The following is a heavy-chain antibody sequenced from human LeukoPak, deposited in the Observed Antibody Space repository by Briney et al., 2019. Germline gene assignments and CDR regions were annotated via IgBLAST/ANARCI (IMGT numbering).Heavy chain of an antibody. CDR1: GGSISTYY. CDR2: INHSGST. CDR3: ARSSSTSDY. D-gene: IGHD2-2*01. Sequence: SETLSLTCTVSGGSISTYYWSWIRQPPGKGLEWIGEINHSGSTNYNPSLKSRVTISVDTSKNQFSLKLSSVTAADTAVYYCARSSSTSDYWGQGTLVTVSS. J-gene: IGHJ4*02. V-gene: IGHV4-34*01.